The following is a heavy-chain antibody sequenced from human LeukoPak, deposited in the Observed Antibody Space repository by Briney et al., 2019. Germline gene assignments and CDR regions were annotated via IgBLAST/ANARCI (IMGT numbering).Heavy chain of an antibody. CDR1: GYTFTSYA. CDR2: ISAYNGNT. J-gene: IGHJ4*02. CDR3: AVQTTIFGVVDY. D-gene: IGHD3-3*01. V-gene: IGHV1-18*01. Sequence: ASVKVSCKASGYTFTSYAISWLRQAPGQGLEWMGWISAYNGNTNYAQKLQGRVTMTTDTSTSTAYMELRSLRSDDTAVYYCAVQTTIFGVVDYWGQGTLVTVSS.